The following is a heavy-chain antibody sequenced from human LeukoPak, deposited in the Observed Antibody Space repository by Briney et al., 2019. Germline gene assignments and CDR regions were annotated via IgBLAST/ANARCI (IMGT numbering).Heavy chain of an antibody. CDR2: ISSSGSII. CDR1: GFTFSSYS. V-gene: IGHV3-48*01. D-gene: IGHD6-13*01. Sequence: PGGSLRLSCATSGFTFSSYSMNWVRQAPGEGLEWVSYISSSGSIIYYADSVKGRFTISRDNAKNSLYLQMNSLRADDTAVYYCGRDYGYTSSWLDYWGQGALVTVSS. J-gene: IGHJ4*02. CDR3: GRDYGYTSSWLDY.